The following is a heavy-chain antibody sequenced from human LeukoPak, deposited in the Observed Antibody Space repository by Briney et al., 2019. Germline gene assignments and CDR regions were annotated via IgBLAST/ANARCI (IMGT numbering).Heavy chain of an antibody. V-gene: IGHV3-23*01. CDR3: ANSIPGLYYYYYLDV. J-gene: IGHJ6*03. D-gene: IGHD2-2*02. Sequence: PGGSLRLSCAASGFTFSSYAMSWVRQAPGKGLEWVSGISASGGTTYYADSVKGRFTISRDNSKNTLHLQMSSLRAEDTAVYFCANSIPGLYYYYYLDVWGKGTTVTVSS. CDR1: GFTFSSYA. CDR2: ISASGGTT.